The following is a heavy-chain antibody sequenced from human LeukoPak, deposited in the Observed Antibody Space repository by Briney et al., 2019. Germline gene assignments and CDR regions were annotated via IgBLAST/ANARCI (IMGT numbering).Heavy chain of an antibody. V-gene: IGHV4-34*01. D-gene: IGHD3-10*01. Sequence: SETLSLTCAVYGGSFSGCYWSWIRQPPGKGLEWIGEINHSGSTNYNPSLKSRVTISVDTSKNQFSLKLSSVTAADTAVYYCARGRAYYYMDVWGKGTTVTVSS. J-gene: IGHJ6*03. CDR1: GGSFSGCY. CDR3: ARGRAYYYMDV. CDR2: INHSGST.